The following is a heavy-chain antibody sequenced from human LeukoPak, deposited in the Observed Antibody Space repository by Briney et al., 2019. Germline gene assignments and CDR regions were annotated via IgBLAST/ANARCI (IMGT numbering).Heavy chain of an antibody. CDR2: IYYSGST. CDR3: ARRSYDILTGYYSGDAFDI. Sequence: PSETLSLTCTVSGGSISSSSYYWGWIRQPPGKGLEWIGSIYYSGSTYYNPSLKSRVTISVDTSKNQFSLKLSSVTAADTAVYYCARRSYDILTGYYSGDAFDIWGQGTMVTVSS. J-gene: IGHJ3*02. D-gene: IGHD3-9*01. V-gene: IGHV4-39*07. CDR1: GGSISSSSYY.